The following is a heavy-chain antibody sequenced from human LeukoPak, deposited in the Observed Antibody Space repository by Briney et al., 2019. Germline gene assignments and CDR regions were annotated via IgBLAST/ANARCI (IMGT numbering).Heavy chain of an antibody. CDR1: GFTFSSYG. Sequence: GRSLRLSCAASGFTFSSYGMHWVRQAPGKGLEWVTFIWFDGSDKYYADSVKGRFTISRDNSKNTLYLQMNSLRAEDTAVYYYACDYGGNSGVDYWGQGTLVTVSS. CDR2: IWFDGSDK. CDR3: ACDYGGNSGVDY. D-gene: IGHD4-23*01. V-gene: IGHV3-33*01. J-gene: IGHJ4*02.